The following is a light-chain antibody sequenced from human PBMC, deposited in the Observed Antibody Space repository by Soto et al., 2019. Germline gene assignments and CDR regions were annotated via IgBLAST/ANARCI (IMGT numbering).Light chain of an antibody. CDR2: GAS. Sequence: EIVLTQSPGTLSLSPGERATLSCRASQSVNTNYLAWYQQKPGQAPRLLIYGASSRATGIPDRFSGSGSGTAFSLTISRLEPQDFAVFYYQQYGASVYIFGQGTKLEIK. CDR1: QSVNTNY. V-gene: IGKV3-20*01. CDR3: QQYGASVYI. J-gene: IGKJ2*01.